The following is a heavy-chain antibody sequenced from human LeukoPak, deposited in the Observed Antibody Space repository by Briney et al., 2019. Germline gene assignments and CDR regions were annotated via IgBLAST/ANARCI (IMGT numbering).Heavy chain of an antibody. J-gene: IGHJ5*02. CDR3: AKESRGFGES. V-gene: IGHV3-21*01. D-gene: IGHD3-10*01. CDR2: ISTSSIYI. Sequence: GGSLRLSCAASGFTFRSYSLNWVRQAPGKGLEWVSSISTSSIYIYNADSVKGRFTISRDNSKNTLYLQMNSLRAEDTAVYYCAKESRGFGESWGQGTLVTVSS. CDR1: GFTFRSYS.